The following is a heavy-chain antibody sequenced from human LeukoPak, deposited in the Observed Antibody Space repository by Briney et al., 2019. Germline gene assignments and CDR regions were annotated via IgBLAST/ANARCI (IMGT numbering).Heavy chain of an antibody. V-gene: IGHV4-34*01. CDR1: GGSFSGYY. J-gene: IGHJ4*02. Sequence: PSETLSLTCAVYGGSFSGYYWSWIRQPPGKGLEWIGEINHSGSTNYNPSLKSRVTISVDTSKNQFSLQLSSVTAADTAVYYCARRFSGFYDSSGYYYSNYFDYWGQGTLVTVSS. CDR3: ARRFSGFYDSSGYYYSNYFDY. CDR2: INHSGST. D-gene: IGHD3-22*01.